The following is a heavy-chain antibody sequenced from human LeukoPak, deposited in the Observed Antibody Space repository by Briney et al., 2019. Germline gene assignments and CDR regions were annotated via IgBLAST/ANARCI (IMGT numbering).Heavy chain of an antibody. V-gene: IGHV3-33*01. CDR2: IWYDGSDK. CDR1: GFTFSSYG. D-gene: IGHD3-22*01. CDR3: ARATPTYYYDSSGYYPDY. Sequence: GGSLRLSCAASGFTFSSYGMHWVRQAPGKGLEWVAVIWYDGSDKCYADSVKGRFTISRDNSKNTLYLQMNSLRAEDTAVYSCARATPTYYYDSSGYYPDYRGQGTLVTVSS. J-gene: IGHJ4*02.